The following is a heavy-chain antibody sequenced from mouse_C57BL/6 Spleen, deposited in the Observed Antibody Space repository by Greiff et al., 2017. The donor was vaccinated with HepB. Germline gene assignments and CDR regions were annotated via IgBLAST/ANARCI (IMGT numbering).Heavy chain of an antibody. CDR3: ARSNLLYYGSSYDYAMDY. CDR1: GYTFTSYW. J-gene: IGHJ4*01. CDR2: INPSSGYT. D-gene: IGHD1-1*01. Sequence: QVQLQQSGAELAKPGASVKLSCKASGYTFTSYWMHWVKQRPGQGLEWIGYINPSSGYTKYNQKFKDKATLTADKSSSTAYMQLSSLTYEDSAVYYCARSNLLYYGSSYDYAMDYWGQGTSVTVSS. V-gene: IGHV1-7*01.